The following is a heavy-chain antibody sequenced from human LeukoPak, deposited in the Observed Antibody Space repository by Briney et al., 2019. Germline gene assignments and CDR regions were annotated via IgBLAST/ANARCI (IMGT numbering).Heavy chain of an antibody. Sequence: AXVKVSCKAXGYTFTCYYMHWGRQAPGQGLEWRGWINPNSGGTNYAQKFQGRVTMTRDTSISTAYMELSRLRSDDTAVYYCARGPLRFLEWSPPGHDYWGQGTLVTVSS. J-gene: IGHJ4*02. V-gene: IGHV1-2*02. D-gene: IGHD3-3*01. CDR3: ARGPLRFLEWSPPGHDY. CDR2: INPNSGGT. CDR1: GYTFTCYY.